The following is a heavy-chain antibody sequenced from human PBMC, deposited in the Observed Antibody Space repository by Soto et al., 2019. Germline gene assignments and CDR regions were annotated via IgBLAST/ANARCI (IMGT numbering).Heavy chain of an antibody. CDR2: IFSNDEK. V-gene: IGHV2-26*01. CDR1: GFSLSNARMG. J-gene: IGHJ6*04. Sequence: QVTLKESGPVLVKPTETLTLTCTVSGFSLSNARMGVSWIRQPPGKALEWLAHIFSNDEKSYSTSLKSRLTISRDTSKSRVALTITNMVRVNTAKYYGARFFGHYYGMAFWGKGTTVTLPS. D-gene: IGHD3-3*01. CDR3: ARFFGHYYGMAF.